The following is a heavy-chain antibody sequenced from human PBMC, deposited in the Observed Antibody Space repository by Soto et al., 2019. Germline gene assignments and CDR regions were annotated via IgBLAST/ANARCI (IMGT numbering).Heavy chain of an antibody. CDR3: ARGENTAVAGTAWFDP. J-gene: IGHJ5*02. Sequence: SQTLSLTCAISGDSVSSNSAAWNWIRQSPSRGLEWLGRTYYRSKWYNDYAVSVKSRITINPDTSKNQFSLQLNSVTPEDTAVYYCARGENTAVAGTAWFDPWGQGTLVTVSS. CDR2: TYYRSKWYN. CDR1: GDSVSSNSAA. D-gene: IGHD6-19*01. V-gene: IGHV6-1*01.